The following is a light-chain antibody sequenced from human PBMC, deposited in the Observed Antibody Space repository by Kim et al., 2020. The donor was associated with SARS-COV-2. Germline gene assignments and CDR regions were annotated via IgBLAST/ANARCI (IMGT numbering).Light chain of an antibody. V-gene: IGLV3-1*01. CDR3: QAWDSSTVV. CDR2: GES. Sequence: VSPGHTASITCAGDKLGDKYGCWYQQKPGQSPVLVIYGESKRPSGIPERFSGSNSGNTATLTISGTQAMDEADYYCQAWDSSTVVFGGGTQLTVL. CDR1: KLGDKY. J-gene: IGLJ2*01.